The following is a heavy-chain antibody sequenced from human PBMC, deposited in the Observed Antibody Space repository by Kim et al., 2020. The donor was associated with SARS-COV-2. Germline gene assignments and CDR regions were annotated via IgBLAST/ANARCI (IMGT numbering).Heavy chain of an antibody. V-gene: IGHV1-2*05. CDR2: INPDSGVT. J-gene: IGHJ4*02. CDR1: GYTFTTRY. Sequence: ASVKVSCKTSGYTFTTRYLHWVRQAPGHGLEWMGRINPDSGVTDYAQRFQGRVTMTRDKSISTVYMELSSLRSDDTVVYYCARDNTETIDYWGQGTLVTVSS. CDR3: ARDNTETIDY.